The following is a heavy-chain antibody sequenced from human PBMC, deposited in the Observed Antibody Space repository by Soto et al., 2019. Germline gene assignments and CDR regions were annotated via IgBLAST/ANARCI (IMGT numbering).Heavy chain of an antibody. CDR2: ISSSSSTI. CDR1: GFTFSSYS. Sequence: EVPLVESGGGLVQPGGSLRLSCAASGFTFSSYSMNWVRQAPGKGLEWVSYISSSSSTIYYADSVKGRFTISRDNAKNSLYLQMNSLRAEDTAVYYCARDYTATQYHWFDPWGQGTLVTVSS. D-gene: IGHD2-15*01. V-gene: IGHV3-48*01. J-gene: IGHJ5*02. CDR3: ARDYTATQYHWFDP.